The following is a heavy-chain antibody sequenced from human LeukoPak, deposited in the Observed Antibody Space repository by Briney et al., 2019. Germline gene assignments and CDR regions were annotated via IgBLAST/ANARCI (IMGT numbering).Heavy chain of an antibody. D-gene: IGHD6-6*01. Sequence: SETLSLTCTVSGGSISSYYWSWIRQPAGKGLEWIGRIYTSGSTNYNPSLKSRVTMSADTSKNQFSLKLSSVTAADTAVYYCARDFKDISSSLFYYYYYYMDVWGKGTTVTVSS. CDR2: IYTSGST. J-gene: IGHJ6*03. CDR3: ARDFKDISSSLFYYYYYYMDV. CDR1: GGSISSYY. V-gene: IGHV4-4*07.